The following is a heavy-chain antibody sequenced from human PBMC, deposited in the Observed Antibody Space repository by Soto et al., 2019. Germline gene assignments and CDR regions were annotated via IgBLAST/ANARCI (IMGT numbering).Heavy chain of an antibody. CDR1: GVSINSYY. CDR2: IYYSGTT. D-gene: IGHD1-26*01. CDR3: ARAGGRYAITAYDV. J-gene: IGHJ3*01. V-gene: IGHV4-59*01. Sequence: SETLSLTCAGSGVSINSYYWSWIRQPPGKALEWIGYIYYSGTTNYNPSLKSRVTISVDTSKNQFPLRLSSVTAADTAVYYCARAGGRYAITAYDVWGPGTLVTVSS.